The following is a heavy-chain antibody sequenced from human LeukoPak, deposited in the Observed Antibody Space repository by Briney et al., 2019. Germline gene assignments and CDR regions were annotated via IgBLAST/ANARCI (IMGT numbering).Heavy chain of an antibody. CDR2: ISYDGSNK. CDR1: GFTFSSYA. D-gene: IGHD6-13*01. Sequence: GGSLRLSCAASGFTFSSYAMHWVRQAPGKGLEWVAVISYDGSNKYYADSVKGRFTISRDNSKNTLYLQMNSLRAEDTAVYYCARGYSSSWYYFDYWGQGTLVTVSS. CDR3: ARGYSSSWYYFDY. J-gene: IGHJ4*02. V-gene: IGHV3-30*04.